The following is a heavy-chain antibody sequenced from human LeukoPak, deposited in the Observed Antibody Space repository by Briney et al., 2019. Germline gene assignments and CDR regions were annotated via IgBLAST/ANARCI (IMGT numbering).Heavy chain of an antibody. CDR1: GGSISSGGYY. CDR2: IYHSGST. V-gene: IGHV4-30-2*02. J-gene: IGHJ4*02. CDR3: ASLTGYSSGWYSN. Sequence: PSETLSLTCTVSGGSISSGGYYWSWLRQPPGKGLEWIGYIYHSGSTYYNPSLKSRVTISVDRSKNQFSLKLSSVTAADTAVYYCASLTGYSSGWYSNWGQGTLVTVSS. D-gene: IGHD6-19*01.